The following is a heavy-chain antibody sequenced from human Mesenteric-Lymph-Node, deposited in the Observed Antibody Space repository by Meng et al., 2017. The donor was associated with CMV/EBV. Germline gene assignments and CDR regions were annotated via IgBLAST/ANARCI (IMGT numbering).Heavy chain of an antibody. Sequence: GESLKISCAASGFTFSSYNINRVRQAPGKGLEWVSAISGSGGSTYYADSVKGRFTISRDNAKNSVYLQMNSLRAEDTAVYYCVRDVGWQQFDYWGQGTLVTVSS. D-gene: IGHD5-24*01. CDR2: ISGSGGST. CDR1: GFTFSSYN. V-gene: IGHV3-21*06. CDR3: VRDVGWQQFDY. J-gene: IGHJ4*02.